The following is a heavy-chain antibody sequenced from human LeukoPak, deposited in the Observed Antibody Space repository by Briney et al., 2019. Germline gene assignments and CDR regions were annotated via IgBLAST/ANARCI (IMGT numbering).Heavy chain of an antibody. Sequence: SETLSLTCTVSGGSISSSSYYWGWIRQPPGKGLEWIGSIYYSGSTYYNPSLKSRVTISVDTSKNQFSLKLSSVTAADTAVYYCARRVAPWIQLWSSGDYWGQGTLVTVSS. V-gene: IGHV4-39*01. CDR3: ARRVAPWIQLWSSGDY. CDR1: GGSISSSSYY. J-gene: IGHJ4*02. D-gene: IGHD5-18*01. CDR2: IYYSGST.